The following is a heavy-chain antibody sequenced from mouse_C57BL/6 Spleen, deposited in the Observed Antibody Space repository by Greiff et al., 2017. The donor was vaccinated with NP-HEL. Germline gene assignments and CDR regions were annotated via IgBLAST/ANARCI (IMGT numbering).Heavy chain of an antibody. CDR3: AREATVVAFDY. Sequence: QVQLQQPGAELVKPGASVKLSCKASGYTFTSYWMHWVKQRPGQGLEWIGMIHPNSGSTNYNEKFKSKATLTVDKSSSTAYMQLSSLTSEDSAVYDCAREATVVAFDYWGKGTTLTVSS. V-gene: IGHV1-64*01. CDR1: GYTFTSYW. J-gene: IGHJ2*01. D-gene: IGHD1-1*01. CDR2: IHPNSGST.